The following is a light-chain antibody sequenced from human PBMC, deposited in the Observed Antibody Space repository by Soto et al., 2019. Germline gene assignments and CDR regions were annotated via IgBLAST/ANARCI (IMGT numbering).Light chain of an antibody. Sequence: IQMAPSTSTLSASVGDRVTITCRASQSMSRCLAWYQQKPGKAPKLLIYKASNLESGVPSRFSARGSGTEFTLSISSLQPDDFATYYCQQYSSYGTFGQGTKVDI. CDR2: KAS. CDR3: QQYSSYGT. CDR1: QSMSRC. J-gene: IGKJ1*01. V-gene: IGKV1-5*03.